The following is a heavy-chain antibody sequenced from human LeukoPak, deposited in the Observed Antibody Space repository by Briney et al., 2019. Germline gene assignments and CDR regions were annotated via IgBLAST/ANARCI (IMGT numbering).Heavy chain of an antibody. V-gene: IGHV3-21*06. Sequence: GESLRLSCATSGFTFSSYAMDWVRQAPGKGLEWVSSISSGGNYKYYGDSVWGRFTISRDDAKNSLYLEMNSLRAEDTAVYYCARDTRQISVTNFDSWGQGTLVIVS. CDR1: GFTFSSYA. CDR2: ISSGGNYK. CDR3: ARDTRQISVTNFDS. J-gene: IGHJ4*02. D-gene: IGHD4-17*01.